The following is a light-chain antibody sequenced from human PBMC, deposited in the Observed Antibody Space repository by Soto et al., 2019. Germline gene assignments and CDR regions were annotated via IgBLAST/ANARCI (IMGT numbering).Light chain of an antibody. Sequence: DVQVTQSPSTLSGSVGDRVTITCRASQTISSWLAWYQQKPGKAPKLLIYKASTLKSGVPSRFSGSGSGTDCTLTINSLQAEDVATYYCQQTRSYPSTLGGGTKVDIK. V-gene: IGKV1-5*03. CDR3: QQTRSYPST. J-gene: IGKJ4*01. CDR1: QTISSW. CDR2: KAS.